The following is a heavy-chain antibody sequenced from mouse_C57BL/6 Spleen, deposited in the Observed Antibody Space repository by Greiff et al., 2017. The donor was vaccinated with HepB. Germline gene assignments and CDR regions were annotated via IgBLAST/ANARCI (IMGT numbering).Heavy chain of an antibody. V-gene: IGHV1-78*01. J-gene: IGHJ1*03. CDR3: ARDGYYADDYGYFDV. Sequence: QVQLQQSDAELVKPGASVKISCKVSGYTFTDHTIHWMKQRPEQGLEWIGYIYPRDGSTKYNEKFKGKATLTADKSSSIAYMQLNSQTSEDSAVDIWARDGYYADDYGYFDVRGTGTTVTVSS. D-gene: IGHD2-3*01. CDR2: IYPRDGST. CDR1: GYTFTDHT.